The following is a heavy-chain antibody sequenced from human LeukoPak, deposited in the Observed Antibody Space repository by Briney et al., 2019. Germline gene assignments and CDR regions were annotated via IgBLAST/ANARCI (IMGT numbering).Heavy chain of an antibody. J-gene: IGHJ4*02. CDR1: AFTFSNYA. V-gene: IGHV3-30-3*01. D-gene: IGHD1-26*01. CDR3: AKGGKWDVTPFDY. CDR2: ISYSGSDK. Sequence: GRTLRLSCAASAFTFSNYAMHWVRQAPGEGLEWVAVISYSGSDKNYADSVKGRFTISRDNSENTLYLQMNSLRAEDTAVYYCAKGGKWDVTPFDYWGQGTLVTVSS.